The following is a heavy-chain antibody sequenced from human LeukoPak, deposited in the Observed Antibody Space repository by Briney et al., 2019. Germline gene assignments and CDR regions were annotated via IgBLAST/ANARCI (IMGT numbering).Heavy chain of an antibody. CDR2: INPNSGGT. CDR3: ARDGIQLWPDPYYYCMDV. D-gene: IGHD5-18*01. V-gene: IGHV1-2*06. Sequence: ASVKVSCKASGYTFTGYYMHWVRQAPGQGLEWMGRINPNSGGTNYAQKFQGRVTMTRDTSISTAYMELSRLRSDDTAAYYCARDGIQLWPDPYYYCMDVWGKGTTVTVSS. CDR1: GYTFTGYY. J-gene: IGHJ6*03.